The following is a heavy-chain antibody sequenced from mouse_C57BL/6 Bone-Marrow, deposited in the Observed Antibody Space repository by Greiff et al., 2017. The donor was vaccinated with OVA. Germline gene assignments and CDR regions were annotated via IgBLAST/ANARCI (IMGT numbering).Heavy chain of an antibody. V-gene: IGHV1-54*01. CDR3: ARSSYYGSPWFAY. CDR2: INPGSGGT. CDR1: GYAFTNYL. D-gene: IGHD1-1*01. Sequence: QVQLQQSGAELVRPGTSVKVSCKASGYAFTNYLIEWVKQRPGQGLEWIGVINPGSGGTNYNEKFKGKATLTADKSSSTAYMQLSSLTSEDSAVYFCARSSYYGSPWFAYWGQGTLVTVSA. J-gene: IGHJ3*01.